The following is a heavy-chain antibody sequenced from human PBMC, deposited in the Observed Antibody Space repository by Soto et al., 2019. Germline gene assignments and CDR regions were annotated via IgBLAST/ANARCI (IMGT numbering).Heavy chain of an antibody. J-gene: IGHJ6*02. V-gene: IGHV4-31*03. Sequence: PSETLSLTCTVSGGSISSGGYYWSWIRQHPGKGLEWIGYIYYSGSTYYNPSLKSRVTISVDTSKNQFSLKLSSVTAADTAVYYCARELVVPAAIHYYYYGMDVWGQGTTVTVSS. CDR2: IYYSGST. CDR1: GGSISSGGYY. CDR3: ARELVVPAAIHYYYYGMDV. D-gene: IGHD2-2*02.